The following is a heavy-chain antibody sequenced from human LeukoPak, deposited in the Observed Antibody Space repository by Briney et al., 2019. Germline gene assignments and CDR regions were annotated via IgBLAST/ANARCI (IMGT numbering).Heavy chain of an antibody. CDR2: IWHDGSSK. Sequence: GGSLRLSCAASGFIFSHYGMHWVRQAPGKGLEWVAVIWHDGSSKYYADSVKGRFTISRDNSENTVYLQMNSLRAEDTAVHYCAKDAQRGFDYSNSLEYWGQGDLVTVSS. J-gene: IGHJ4*02. CDR1: GFIFSHYG. CDR3: AKDAQRGFDYSNSLEY. V-gene: IGHV3-33*06. D-gene: IGHD4-11*01.